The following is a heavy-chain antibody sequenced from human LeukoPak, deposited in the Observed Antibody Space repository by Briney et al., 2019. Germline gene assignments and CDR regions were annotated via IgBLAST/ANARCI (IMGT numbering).Heavy chain of an antibody. CDR3: ARSGSYSPVQH. D-gene: IGHD1-26*01. V-gene: IGHV1-8*02. CDR1: GYTFTDYA. J-gene: IGHJ1*01. Sequence: ASVKVSCKPSGYTFTDYAINWVRQATGQGLEWMGWMNPNSGNTGYAQKFQGRVTMTRNTSISTAYMELSSLRSEDTAVYYCARSGSYSPVQHWGQGTLVTVSS. CDR2: MNPNSGNT.